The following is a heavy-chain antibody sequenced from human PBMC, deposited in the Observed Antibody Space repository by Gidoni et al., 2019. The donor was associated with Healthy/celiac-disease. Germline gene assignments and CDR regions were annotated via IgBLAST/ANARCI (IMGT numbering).Heavy chain of an antibody. V-gene: IGHV4-34*01. CDR3: ASGRWITMVRGGYGFDY. Sequence: TCAVYGGSFSGYYWSWIRQPPGKGLEWIGEINHSGSTNYNPSLKSRVTISVDTSKNQFSLKLSSVTAADTAVYYCASGRWITMVRGGYGFDYWGQGTLVTVSS. D-gene: IGHD3-10*01. J-gene: IGHJ4*02. CDR1: GGSFSGYY. CDR2: INHSGST.